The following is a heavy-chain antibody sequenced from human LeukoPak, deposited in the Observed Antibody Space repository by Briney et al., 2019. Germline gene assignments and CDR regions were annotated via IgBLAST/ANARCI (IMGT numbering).Heavy chain of an antibody. J-gene: IGHJ4*02. Sequence: GGSLRLSCAASGFTFSSYEMTWVRQSPGEGLEWVSYISSSGSTIYYADSVKGRFTISRDNAKNSLYLQMNSLRAEDTAVYYCARDQRVTGRPDIDYWGQGTLVIVSS. CDR3: ARDQRVTGRPDIDY. CDR2: ISSSGSTI. CDR1: GFTFSSYE. D-gene: IGHD6-6*01. V-gene: IGHV3-48*03.